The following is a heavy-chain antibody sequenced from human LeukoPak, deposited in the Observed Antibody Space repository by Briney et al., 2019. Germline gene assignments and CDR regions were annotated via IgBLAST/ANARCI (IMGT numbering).Heavy chain of an antibody. J-gene: IGHJ4*02. V-gene: IGHV3-30*03. CDR3: ARSGGLQKFDY. D-gene: IGHD4-11*01. CDR1: GFTFSSYG. Sequence: GGSLRLSCAASGFTFSSYGMHWVRQAPGKGLEWVAVISYDGSNKYYADSVKGRFTISRDNSKNTLYLQMNSLRAEDTAVYYCARSGGLQKFDYWGQGTLVTVSS. CDR2: ISYDGSNK.